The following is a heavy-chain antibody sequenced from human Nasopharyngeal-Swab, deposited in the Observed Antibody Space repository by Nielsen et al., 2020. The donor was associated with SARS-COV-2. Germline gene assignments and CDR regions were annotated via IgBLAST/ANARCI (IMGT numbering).Heavy chain of an antibody. V-gene: IGHV5-51*01. CDR2: IYPGDSDT. Sequence: GESLKISCKGSGYSFTSYWIGWVRPMPGKGLEWMGIIYPGDSDTSYSPSFQGQVTISADKSISTAYLQWSSLKASDTAMYYCARHWQYCSSTSCYRRGWFDPRGPGNPGHRLL. J-gene: IGHJ5*02. D-gene: IGHD2-2*01. CDR3: ARHWQYCSSTSCYRRGWFDP. CDR1: GYSFTSYW.